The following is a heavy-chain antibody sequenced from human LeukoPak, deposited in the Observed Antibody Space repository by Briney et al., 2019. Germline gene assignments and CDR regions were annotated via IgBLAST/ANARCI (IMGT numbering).Heavy chain of an antibody. D-gene: IGHD3-3*01. Sequence: GGSLRLSCAASGFTFSSYTMSWVRQAPGKGLEWVSTITTSDGNTYYADSVKGRFTVSRDNSKNTLFLQMNSLRAEDTAVYYCAKDLFAQIWGQGTMVTVSS. CDR2: ITTSDGNT. CDR3: AKDLFAQI. J-gene: IGHJ3*02. CDR1: GFTFSSYT. V-gene: IGHV3-23*01.